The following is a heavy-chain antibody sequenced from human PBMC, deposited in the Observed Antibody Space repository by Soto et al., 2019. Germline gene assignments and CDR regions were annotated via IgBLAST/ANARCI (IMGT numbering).Heavy chain of an antibody. CDR1: GGTFSSYA. Sequence: SVTVSCKTSGGTFSSYAISWVRQAPGQGLEWMGGIIPIFGTANYAQKFQGRVTITADESTSTAYMELSSLRSEDTAVYYCARVSGYGRDAFDIWGQGTMVTVSS. V-gene: IGHV1-69*13. D-gene: IGHD3-22*01. CDR2: IIPIFGTA. CDR3: ARVSGYGRDAFDI. J-gene: IGHJ3*02.